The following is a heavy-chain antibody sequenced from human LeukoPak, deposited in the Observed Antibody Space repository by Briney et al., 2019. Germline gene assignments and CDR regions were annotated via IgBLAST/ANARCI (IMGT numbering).Heavy chain of an antibody. V-gene: IGHV3-7*01. CDR1: GFSFSDNW. D-gene: IGHD5-18*01. CDR3: ASPATNSAMVDY. Sequence: GGSLRLSCVASGFSFSDNWMSWVRQTPDKGLEWVANINQDGSGKNYVDSVKGRFTISRDNAKSSLYLQMNSLRAEDTAVYYCASPATNSAMVDYWGQGTLVTVSS. J-gene: IGHJ4*02. CDR2: INQDGSGK.